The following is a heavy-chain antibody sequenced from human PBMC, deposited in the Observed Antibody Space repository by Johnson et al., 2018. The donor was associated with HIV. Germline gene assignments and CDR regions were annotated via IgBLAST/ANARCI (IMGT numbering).Heavy chain of an antibody. CDR1: GFTFSDYY. D-gene: IGHD1-26*01. CDR3: ARSSWGGSSLGAFDI. CDR2: ISSSGNTI. V-gene: IGHV3-11*04. J-gene: IGHJ3*02. Sequence: QVQLVESGGGLVQPGGSLRLSCAASGFTFSDYYMSWIRQAPGKGLEWVSYISSSGNTIYYADSVKGRVTISRDNAKKSLYLQMNSLRAGDTAVYYCARSSWGGSSLGAFDIWGQGTMVTVSS.